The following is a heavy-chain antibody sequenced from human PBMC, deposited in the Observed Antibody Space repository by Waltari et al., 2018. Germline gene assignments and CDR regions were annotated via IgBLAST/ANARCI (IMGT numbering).Heavy chain of an antibody. Sequence: EVQLVESGGGLIQPGGSLRLSCAASGFTVSSNYMSWVRQAPGKGLEWVSVIYSGGSTYYADSVMFRFTISRDNSKNALYLQMNSLRAEDTAVYYCARDHPKEGWCGELLPLEYYYGMDVWGQGTTVTVSS. J-gene: IGHJ6*02. CDR1: GFTVSSNY. V-gene: IGHV3-53*01. CDR2: IYSGGST. D-gene: IGHD3-10*01. CDR3: ARDHPKEGWCGELLPLEYYYGMDV.